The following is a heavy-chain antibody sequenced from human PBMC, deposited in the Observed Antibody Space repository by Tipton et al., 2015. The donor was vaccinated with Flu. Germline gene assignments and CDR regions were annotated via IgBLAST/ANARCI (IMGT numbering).Heavy chain of an antibody. J-gene: IGHJ4*02. CDR1: GGSINNDNY. CDR2: VHYRGTQ. D-gene: IGHD3-10*01. Sequence: TLSLTCNVSGGSINNDNYWAWLRQPPGKGLEWIGSVHYRGTQYHSPSLKSRVIMSADTAMNQFSLRLNSMTAADTAIYYCARVLAGHFGEGYFFDYWGQGALVTVSS. V-gene: IGHV4-39*07. CDR3: ARVLAGHFGEGYFFDY.